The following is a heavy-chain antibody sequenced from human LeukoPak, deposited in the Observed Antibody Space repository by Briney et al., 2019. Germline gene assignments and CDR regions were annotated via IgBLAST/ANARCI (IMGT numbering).Heavy chain of an antibody. CDR2: IYYSGST. V-gene: IGHV4-59*12. CDR3: AREGYYGSGSYSIDY. J-gene: IGHJ4*02. Sequence: SETLSLTCTVSGGSISSYYWSWIRQPPGKGLEWIGYIYYSGSTNYNPSLKSRVTISVDTSKNQFSLKLSSVTAADTAVYYCAREGYYGSGSYSIDYWGQGTLVTVSS. D-gene: IGHD3-10*01. CDR1: GGSISSYY.